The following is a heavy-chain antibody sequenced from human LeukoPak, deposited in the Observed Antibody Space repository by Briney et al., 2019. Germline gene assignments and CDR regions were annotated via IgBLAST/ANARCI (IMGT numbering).Heavy chain of an antibody. CDR1: GGSISTSSYY. J-gene: IGHJ6*03. Sequence: PSETLSLTCTVSGGSISTSSYYWGWIRQPPGKGLEWNGSISESGRTYYNPSLKSRVIISVDTSKKHFSLELSSVTAADTAVYYCARHCTGDICAAYYFYYYMDVWGKGTTVTVSS. D-gene: IGHD2-8*02. V-gene: IGHV4-39*02. CDR2: ISESGRT. CDR3: ARHCTGDICAAYYFYYYMDV.